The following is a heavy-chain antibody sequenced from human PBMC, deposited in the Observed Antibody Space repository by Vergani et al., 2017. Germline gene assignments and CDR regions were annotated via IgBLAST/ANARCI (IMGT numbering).Heavy chain of an antibody. J-gene: IGHJ4*02. CDR2: INHSGST. CDR1: GGSISSGGYY. Sequence: QVQLQESGPGLVKPSQTLSLTCTVSGGSISSGGYYWSWIRQHPGKGLEWIGEINHSGSTNYNPSLKSRVTISVDTSKNQFSLKLSSVTAADTAVYYCARMKWEQHGGYFDYWGQGTLVTVSS. CDR3: ARMKWEQHGGYFDY. V-gene: IGHV4-31*03. D-gene: IGHD1-26*01.